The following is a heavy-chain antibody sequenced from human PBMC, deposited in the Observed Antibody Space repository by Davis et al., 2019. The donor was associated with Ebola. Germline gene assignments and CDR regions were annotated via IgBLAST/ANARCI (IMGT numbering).Heavy chain of an antibody. CDR2: IYHSGST. V-gene: IGHV4-38-2*02. CDR1: GYSISSGYY. J-gene: IGHJ6*02. Sequence: GSLRLSCTVSGYSISSGYYWGWIRQPPGKGLEWIGSIYHSGSTYYNPSLKSRVTISVDTSKNQFSLKLSSVTAADTAVYYCARAMRDAITGTAYGMDVWGQGTTVTVSS. CDR3: ARAMRDAITGTAYGMDV. D-gene: IGHD1-20*01.